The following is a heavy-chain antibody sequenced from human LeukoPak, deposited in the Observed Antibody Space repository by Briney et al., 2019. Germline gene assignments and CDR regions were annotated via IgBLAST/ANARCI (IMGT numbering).Heavy chain of an antibody. V-gene: IGHV3-20*04. J-gene: IGHJ4*02. CDR3: ARERSGSGSYHLDY. D-gene: IGHD1-26*01. CDR1: GFTFSSYS. CDR2: INWNGGST. Sequence: GGSLRLSCAASGFTFSSYSMNWVRQAPGKGLEWVSGINWNGGSTGYADSVKGRFTISRDNAKNSLYLQMNSLRAEDTALYYCARERSGSGSYHLDYWGQGTLVTVSS.